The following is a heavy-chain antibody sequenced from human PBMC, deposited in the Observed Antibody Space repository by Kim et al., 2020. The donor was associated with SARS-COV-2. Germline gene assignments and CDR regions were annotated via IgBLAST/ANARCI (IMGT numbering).Heavy chain of an antibody. CDR1: GFTVSSNY. CDR2: IYSGGST. CDR3: ARDRGGFRVVTPLDY. V-gene: IGHV3-66*02. Sequence: GGSLRLSCAASGFTVSSNYMNWVRQAPGKGLEWVAVIYSGGSTFYADSVKGRFTISRDNSKNTLNLQMNSLRAEDTAVYYCARDRGGFRVVTPLDYWGQGTLVTVSS. J-gene: IGHJ4*02. D-gene: IGHD3-3*01.